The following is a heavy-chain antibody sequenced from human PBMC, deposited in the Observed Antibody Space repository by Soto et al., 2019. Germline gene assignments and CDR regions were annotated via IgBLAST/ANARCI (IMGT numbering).Heavy chain of an antibody. CDR1: GLTFRGNK. Sequence: EVQLVESGGGLVQPGGSWRLSLPPPGLTFRGNKLSWVRRAPGKGLEWVSVIYSGGSTYYADSVKGRFTISRHNSKNTLYLQMNSLRAEDTAVYYCMTGYSSDIDYWGQGTLVTVSS. D-gene: IGHD6-19*01. J-gene: IGHJ4*02. CDR3: MTGYSSDIDY. CDR2: IYSGGST. V-gene: IGHV3-53*04.